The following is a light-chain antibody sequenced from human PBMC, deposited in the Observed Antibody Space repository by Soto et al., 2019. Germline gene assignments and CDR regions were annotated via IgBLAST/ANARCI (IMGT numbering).Light chain of an antibody. J-gene: IGKJ1*01. Sequence: DIQMTQAPSSLSASVGDMVTITCRASQSISSYLNWYQQKPGKAPEVLIYTASTLQSGVPSRFSGSGSGTDFTLTISCLQSEDFATYYCQQYYSFPQTFGQGTKVDIK. CDR3: QQYYSFPQT. CDR1: QSISSY. CDR2: TAS. V-gene: IGKV1-39*01.